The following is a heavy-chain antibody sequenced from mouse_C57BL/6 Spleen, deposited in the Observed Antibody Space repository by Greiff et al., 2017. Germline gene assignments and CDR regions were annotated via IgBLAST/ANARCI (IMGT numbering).Heavy chain of an antibody. CDR1: GYTFTSYW. V-gene: IGHV1-55*01. Sequence: QVQLQQPGAELVQPGASVKMSCKASGYTFTSYWLTWVKQRPGQGLEWIGDIYPGSGSTNYNEKFKSKATLTVDTSSSTAYMQLSSLTSEDSAVYYCARSGDYYGSSFLAYWGQGTLVTVSA. D-gene: IGHD1-1*01. CDR2: IYPGSGST. CDR3: ARSGDYYGSSFLAY. J-gene: IGHJ3*01.